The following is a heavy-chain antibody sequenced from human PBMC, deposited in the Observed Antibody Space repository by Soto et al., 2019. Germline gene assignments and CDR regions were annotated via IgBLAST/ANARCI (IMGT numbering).Heavy chain of an antibody. CDR3: ARSPITTIVAALSDY. CDR2: ISSSSSTI. CDR1: GFSFSTYN. V-gene: IGHV3-48*02. Sequence: PGGSLRLSCAAYGFSFSTYNMNWVRQAPGKGLEWVSYISSSSSTIYYADSVKGRFTISRDNAKNSLYLQMNSLRDEDTAVYFCARSPITTIVAALSDYRGRGTLVTVSS. D-gene: IGHD3-22*01. J-gene: IGHJ4*02.